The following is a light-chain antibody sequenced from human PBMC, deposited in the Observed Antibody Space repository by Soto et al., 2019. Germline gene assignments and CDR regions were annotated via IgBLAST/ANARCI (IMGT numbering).Light chain of an antibody. CDR3: QQYYTTPWT. CDR2: WAS. CDR1: RSVLYSSNSKNY. Sequence: IVMTQSPDFLAVSLGERATINCKSSRSVLYSSNSKNYLAWYQQKPGQPPKLLIYWASTRESGVPDRFSGSESGTDFTLTISSLQAEDVAVYYCQQYYTTPWTFGQGTKVEIK. V-gene: IGKV4-1*01. J-gene: IGKJ1*01.